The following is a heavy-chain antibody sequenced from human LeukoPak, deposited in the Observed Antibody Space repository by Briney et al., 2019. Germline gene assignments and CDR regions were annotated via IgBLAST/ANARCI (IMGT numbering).Heavy chain of an antibody. D-gene: IGHD3-10*01. V-gene: IGHV1-2*02. CDR3: ARGSRRFLPWFGERNLRFDP. CDR2: INPNSGGT. J-gene: IGHJ5*02. CDR1: GYTFTGYY. Sequence: ASVKVSCKASGYTFTGYYMHWVRQAPGQGLEWMGWINPNSGGTNYAQKFQGRVTMTRDTSISTAYMELSRLRSDDTAVYYCARGSRRFLPWFGERNLRFDPWGQGTLVTVSS.